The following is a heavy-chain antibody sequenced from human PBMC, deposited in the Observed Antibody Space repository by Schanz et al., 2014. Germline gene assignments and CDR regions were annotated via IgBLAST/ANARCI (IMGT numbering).Heavy chain of an antibody. D-gene: IGHD5-12*01. CDR1: GITFSSHS. CDR3: ARKVVATIGGYYDN. J-gene: IGHJ4*02. Sequence: EVHLVESGGGLVQPGGSLRLSCAASGITFSSHSFNWVRQAPGKGLEWVSAMNESHSTIYYADSVRGRFTISRDNAENTLFLQMNSLRAEDTAVYDCARKVVATIGGYYDNWGQGTLVIVSS. V-gene: IGHV3-23*04. CDR2: MNESHSTI.